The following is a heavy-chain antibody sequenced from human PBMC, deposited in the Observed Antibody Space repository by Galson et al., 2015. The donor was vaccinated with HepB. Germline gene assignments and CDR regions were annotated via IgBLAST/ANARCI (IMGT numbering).Heavy chain of an antibody. V-gene: IGHV5-51*03. Sequence: QSGAEVKKPGESLKISCKGSGYSFTSYWIGWVRQMPGKGLEWMGIIYPGDSDTRYRPSFQGQVTISADKSISTAYLQWSSLKDSDTAVYYCARRRRSIAAAGTGCAFDIWGQGTMVTVSS. J-gene: IGHJ3*02. D-gene: IGHD6-13*01. CDR3: ARRRRSIAAAGTGCAFDI. CDR1: GYSFTSYW. CDR2: IYPGDSDT.